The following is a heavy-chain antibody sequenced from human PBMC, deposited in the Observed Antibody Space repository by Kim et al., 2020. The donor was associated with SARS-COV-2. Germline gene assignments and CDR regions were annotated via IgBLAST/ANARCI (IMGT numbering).Heavy chain of an antibody. J-gene: IGHJ3*02. D-gene: IGHD3-10*01. CDR3: ARAHMVRGVGSVGAFDI. V-gene: IGHV4-34*01. Sequence: LKSRVTISVDTSKNQFSLKLSSVTAADTAVYYCARAHMVRGVGSVGAFDIWGQGTMVTVSS.